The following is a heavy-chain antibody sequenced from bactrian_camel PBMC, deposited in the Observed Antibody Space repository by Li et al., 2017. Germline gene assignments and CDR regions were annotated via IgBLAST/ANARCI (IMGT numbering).Heavy chain of an antibody. J-gene: IGHJ6*01. CDR1: GYTSKICT. CDR2: MYGLGGPT. V-gene: IGHV3S40*01. Sequence: VQLVESGGGSVEAGGSLRLSCVASGYTSKICTWNWYRQRPGKGREMVAPMYGLGGPTHYADSVKGRFIISQDNAKRTVYLQMNSLKPEDTAMYYCDRGAGIDGYWGQGTQVTVS. CDR3: DRGAGIDGY.